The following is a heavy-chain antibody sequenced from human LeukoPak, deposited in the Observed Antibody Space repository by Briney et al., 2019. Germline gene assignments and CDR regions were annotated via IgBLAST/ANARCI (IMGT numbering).Heavy chain of an antibody. V-gene: IGHV3-53*01. CDR3: ATETWKD. Sequence: PGGSLRLSCAASGFAVNSYYMSWVRQAPGKGLEWVSAVFRDGSTSHADSVKGRLTISRDNSRNTVYLQMNSLSAEDTAVYYCATETWKDWGQGTLVTVSS. CDR2: VFRDGST. CDR1: GFAVNSYY. J-gene: IGHJ4*02. D-gene: IGHD1-1*01.